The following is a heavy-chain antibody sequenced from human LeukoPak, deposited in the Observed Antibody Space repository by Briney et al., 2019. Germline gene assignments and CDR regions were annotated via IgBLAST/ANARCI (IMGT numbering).Heavy chain of an antibody. CDR3: ARGGTSEIDY. J-gene: IGHJ4*02. CDR1: GFTFSDYA. D-gene: IGHD2-2*01. Sequence: GGSLRLSCAASGFTFSDYAMSWVRQAPGKGLGWVSVIYSGGSTYYADSVKGRFTISRDNSKNTLYLQMNSLRAEDTAVYYCARGGTSEIDYWGQGTLVTVSS. V-gene: IGHV3-66*01. CDR2: IYSGGST.